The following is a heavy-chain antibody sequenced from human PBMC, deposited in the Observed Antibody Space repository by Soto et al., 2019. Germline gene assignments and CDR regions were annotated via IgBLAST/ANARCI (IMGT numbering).Heavy chain of an antibody. CDR3: ARGGTITGTTKYGMDV. J-gene: IGHJ6*02. CDR2: IIPIFGTA. CDR1: GGTFSSYA. D-gene: IGHD1-20*01. V-gene: IGHV1-69*06. Sequence: SVKVSCKASGGTFSSYAISWVRQAPGQGLEWMGGIIPIFGTANYAQKFQGRVTITADKSTSTAYMELSSLRSEDTAVYYCARGGTITGTTKYGMDVWGQGTTVTVSS.